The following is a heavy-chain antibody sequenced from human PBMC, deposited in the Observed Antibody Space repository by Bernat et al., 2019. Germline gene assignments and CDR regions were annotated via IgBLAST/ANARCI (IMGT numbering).Heavy chain of an antibody. Sequence: EVQLVESGGGLVKPGGSLRLSCAASGFTFSSYSMNWVRQAPGKGLEWVSSISSSSSYIYYADSVKGRCTSSREKAKNSLYLQMNSLRAEDTAVYYCAGATRGGFDYWGQGTLVTVSS. J-gene: IGHJ4*02. V-gene: IGHV3-21*01. CDR2: ISSSSSYI. CDR1: GFTFSSYS. CDR3: AGATRGGFDY. D-gene: IGHD3-10*01.